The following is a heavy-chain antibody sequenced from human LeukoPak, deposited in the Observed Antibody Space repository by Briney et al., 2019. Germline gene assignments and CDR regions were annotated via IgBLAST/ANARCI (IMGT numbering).Heavy chain of an antibody. V-gene: IGHV4-61*08. Sequence: PSETLSLTCTVSGGSISSGGYYWSWIRQPPGKELEWIGYIYFSGSTNYNPSLKSRVTISLGTSKNQFSLKLSSVTAADTAAYYCARHGGGGNFPDGPDYWGQGTLVTVSS. CDR1: GGSISSGGYY. D-gene: IGHD4-23*01. J-gene: IGHJ4*02. CDR2: IYFSGST. CDR3: ARHGGGGNFPDGPDY.